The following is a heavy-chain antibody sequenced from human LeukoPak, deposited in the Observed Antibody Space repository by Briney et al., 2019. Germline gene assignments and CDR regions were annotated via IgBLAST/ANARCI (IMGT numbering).Heavy chain of an antibody. CDR3: ARDGGISGYFDY. J-gene: IGHJ4*02. D-gene: IGHD4-23*01. V-gene: IGHV4-59*01. CDR2: IYYSGRT. CDR1: GGSIRGYY. Sequence: SETPSLTCTVSGGSIRGYYWSWIRQPPGKGLDWIGHIYYSGRTNYNASLQSRVTISVDTSKNQFSLKLSSVTAADTAVYYCARDGGISGYFDYWGQGTLVTVSS.